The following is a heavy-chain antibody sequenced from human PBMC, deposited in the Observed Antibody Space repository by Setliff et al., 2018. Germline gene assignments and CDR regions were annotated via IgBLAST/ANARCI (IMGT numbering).Heavy chain of an antibody. Sequence: GASVKVSCKTSGYTFTNYGITWVRQAPGQGLEWMGWINNYSFKTNYPQKFLGRVTVTTDTSTGTAYMELGSLTSDDTAIYYCAMINFYVSSGYYYAPDYWGPGTLVTVSS. V-gene: IGHV1-18*01. J-gene: IGHJ4*02. D-gene: IGHD3-22*01. CDR2: INNYSFKT. CDR3: AMINFYVSSGYYYAPDY. CDR1: GYTFTNYG.